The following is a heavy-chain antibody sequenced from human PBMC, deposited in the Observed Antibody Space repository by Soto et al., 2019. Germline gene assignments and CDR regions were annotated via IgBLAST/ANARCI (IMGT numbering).Heavy chain of an antibody. J-gene: IGHJ4*02. CDR1: GFSLSTSGMC. CDR2: IDWDDDK. D-gene: IGHD6-19*01. Sequence: SGPTLVNPTQTLTLTCTFSGFSLSTSGMCVSWIRQPPGKALEWLALIDWDDDKYYSTSLKTRLTISKDTSKNQVVLTMTDMDPVDTATYYCGRTVIGYTSGRYFDYWGQGTLVTVSS. CDR3: GRTVIGYTSGRYFDY. V-gene: IGHV2-70*01.